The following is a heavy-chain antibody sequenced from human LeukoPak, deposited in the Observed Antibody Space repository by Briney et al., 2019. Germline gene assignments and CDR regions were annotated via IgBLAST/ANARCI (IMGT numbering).Heavy chain of an antibody. D-gene: IGHD5-24*01. V-gene: IGHV3-30*04. Sequence: GGSLRLSCAASGFTFSSYAMHWVRQAPGKGLEWVAVISYDGSNKYYADSVKGRFTISRDNAKNTLYLQMNSLRAEDTAVYYCARGRGVEMATIWFDYWGQGTLVTVSS. J-gene: IGHJ4*02. CDR1: GFTFSSYA. CDR3: ARGRGVEMATIWFDY. CDR2: ISYDGSNK.